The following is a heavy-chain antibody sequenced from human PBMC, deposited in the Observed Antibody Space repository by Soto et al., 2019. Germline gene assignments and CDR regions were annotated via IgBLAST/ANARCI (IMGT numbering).Heavy chain of an antibody. CDR1: GFTFSTYA. J-gene: IGHJ4*02. CDR3: ANHLQTPYGDYVLDY. V-gene: IGHV3-23*01. Sequence: EVQLLESGGDLVQPGGSLRLSCAASGFTFSTYAMSWVRQAPGKGLEWVSTIGASGGDTYYAGSVKGRFTISRDNSKNTLFHQMNSLRAEDTPGYYWANHLQTPYGDYVLDYWGQGAPVNVAS. CDR2: IGASGGDT. D-gene: IGHD4-17*01.